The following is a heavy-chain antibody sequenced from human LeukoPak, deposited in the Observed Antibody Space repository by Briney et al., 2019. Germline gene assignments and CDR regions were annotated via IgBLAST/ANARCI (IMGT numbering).Heavy chain of an antibody. D-gene: IGHD3-22*01. V-gene: IGHV1-2*06. CDR2: INPNSGGT. Sequence: ASVKVSCKASGYTFTGYYMHWVPQAPGQGLEWMGRINPNSGGTNYAQKFQGRVTMTRDTSISTAYMELSRLRSDDTAVYYCAREDSSGYYYGAFDIWGQGTMVTVSS. CDR1: GYTFTGYY. CDR3: AREDSSGYYYGAFDI. J-gene: IGHJ3*02.